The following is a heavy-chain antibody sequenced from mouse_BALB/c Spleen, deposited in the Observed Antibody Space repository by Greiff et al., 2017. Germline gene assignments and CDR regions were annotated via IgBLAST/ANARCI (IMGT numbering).Heavy chain of an antibody. Sequence: EVMLVESGGGLVKPGGSLKLSCAASGFAFSSYDMSWVRQTPEKRLEWVAYISSGGGSTYYPDTVKGRFTISRDNAKNTLYLQMSSLKSEDTAMYYCARLGHYFDYWGQGTTLTVSS. CDR2: ISSGGGST. CDR3: ARLGHYFDY. J-gene: IGHJ2*01. CDR1: GFAFSSYD. V-gene: IGHV5-12-1*01.